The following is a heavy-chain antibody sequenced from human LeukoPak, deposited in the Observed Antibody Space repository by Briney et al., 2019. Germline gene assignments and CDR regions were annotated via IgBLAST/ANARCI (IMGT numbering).Heavy chain of an antibody. Sequence: ASVKVSCKTSGYTFSDYSIHWVRQAPGQGLEWMGWINPKSGGTNYAQKLQGRVTMTTDTSTSTAYMELRSLRSDDTAVYYCARGGSGSGNYYHPVSGGYWFDPWGQGTLVTVSS. D-gene: IGHD3-10*01. J-gene: IGHJ5*02. CDR2: INPKSGGT. CDR3: ARGGSGSGNYYHPVSGGYWFDP. CDR1: GYTFSDYS. V-gene: IGHV1-2*02.